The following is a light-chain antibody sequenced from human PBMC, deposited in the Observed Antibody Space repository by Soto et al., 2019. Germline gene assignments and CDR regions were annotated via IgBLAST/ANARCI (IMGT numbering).Light chain of an antibody. CDR1: QSITMY. Sequence: DIQMTQSPSSLSAYVADRVTITCRASQSITMYLNWYRQKSGKAPELLIYDTSTLVSGVPPRFSGSGSGTEFTLTISSLQPDDFATYYCQHYNSYSEAFGQGTKVELK. CDR3: QHYNSYSEA. J-gene: IGKJ1*01. V-gene: IGKV1-5*01. CDR2: DTS.